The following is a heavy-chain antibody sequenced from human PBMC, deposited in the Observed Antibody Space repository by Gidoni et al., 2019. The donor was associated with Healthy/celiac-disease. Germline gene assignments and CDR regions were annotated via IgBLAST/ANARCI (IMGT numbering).Heavy chain of an antibody. CDR1: GGSISSYY. CDR2: IYYSGST. CDR3: ARYGGGSYSYFDY. D-gene: IGHD1-26*01. V-gene: IGHV4-59*01. J-gene: IGHJ4*02. Sequence: QVQLQESGPGLVTPSETLSLTCTVSGGSISSYYWSWIRHPPGKGREWIGDIYYSGSTNYNPPLKGRGTIAVDTSKNQFSQKLSSVTAADTAVYYCARYGGGSYSYFDYWGQGTLVSVSS.